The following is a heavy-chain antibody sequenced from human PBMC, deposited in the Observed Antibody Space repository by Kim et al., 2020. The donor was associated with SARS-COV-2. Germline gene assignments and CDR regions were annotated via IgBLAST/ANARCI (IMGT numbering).Heavy chain of an antibody. J-gene: IGHJ4*02. Sequence: NGKTKYSQKFQGRVTITRDTSASKAYMELSSLRSEDTAVYYCARRNRDYWGQGTLVTVSS. CDR2: NGKT. V-gene: IGHV1-3*01. CDR3: ARRNRDY.